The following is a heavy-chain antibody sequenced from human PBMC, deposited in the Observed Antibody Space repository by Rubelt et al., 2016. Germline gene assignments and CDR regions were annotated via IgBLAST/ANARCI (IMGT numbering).Heavy chain of an antibody. CDR2: INSDGSST. V-gene: IGHV3-74*01. D-gene: IGHD6-6*01. CDR3: ARDYSSSDWYFDL. J-gene: IGHJ2*01. Sequence: QVPGKGLVWVSRINSDGSSTSYVDSVKGRFTISRDNAKNSLYLQMNSLRAEDTALYYCARDYSSSDWYFDLWGRGTLVTVSS.